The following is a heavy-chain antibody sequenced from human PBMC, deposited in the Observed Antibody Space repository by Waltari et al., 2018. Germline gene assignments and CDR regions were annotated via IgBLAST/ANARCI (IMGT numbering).Heavy chain of an antibody. J-gene: IGHJ4*02. CDR3: ARVKWQWLGREHYFDY. CDR1: GGSISSYY. V-gene: IGHV4-59*01. Sequence: QVQLQESGPGLVKPSETLSLTCTVSGGSISSYYWSWIRQPPGKGLEWIGYIYYSGSTNHNPSRKRRVTISVDTSKNQVSLKLSSVTAADTAVYYCARVKWQWLGREHYFDYWGQGTLVTVSS. D-gene: IGHD6-19*01. CDR2: IYYSGST.